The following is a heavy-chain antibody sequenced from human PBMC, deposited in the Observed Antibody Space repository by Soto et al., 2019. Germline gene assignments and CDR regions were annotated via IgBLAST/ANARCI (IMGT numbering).Heavy chain of an antibody. Sequence: QVQLQESGPGLVKPSGTLSLTCAVSGGSISSSNCWSWVRQPPGKGLEWIGEIYHSGSTNYNPCLKSRVTISVDKSKNQFSLKLSAVTAADTAVYYCARVAVAGTRVDYWGQGTLVTVSS. CDR2: IYHSGST. CDR3: ARVAVAGTRVDY. V-gene: IGHV4-4*02. J-gene: IGHJ4*02. CDR1: GGSISSSNC. D-gene: IGHD6-19*01.